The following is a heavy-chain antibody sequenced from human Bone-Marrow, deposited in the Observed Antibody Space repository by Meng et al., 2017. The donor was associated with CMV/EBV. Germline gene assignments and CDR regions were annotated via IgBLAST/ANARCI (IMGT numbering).Heavy chain of an antibody. V-gene: IGHV4-4*07. D-gene: IGHD3-3*01. J-gene: IGHJ4*02. CDR1: GGPISNWY. Sequence: QVHLQESGPGQVKPSETLSLTCSLSGGPISNWYVSWIRQPAGRGLEWIGRVYSTGSTNYNPSLKSRVTMSLDTSKNEISLSLRSVTAADTAFYYCATGSGDFDHWGQGSLVTVSS. CDR2: VYSTGST. CDR3: ATGSGDFDH.